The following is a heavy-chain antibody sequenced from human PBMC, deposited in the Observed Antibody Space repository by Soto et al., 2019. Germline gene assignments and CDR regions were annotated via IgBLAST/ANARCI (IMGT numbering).Heavy chain of an antibody. V-gene: IGHV4-34*01. D-gene: IGHD2-15*01. J-gene: IGHJ6*02. CDR2: INHSGST. CDR3: ARGGYCSGGSCYSYYYYDMDV. CDR1: GGSFSGYY. Sequence: SETLSLTCAVYGGSFSGYYWSWIRQPPGEGLEWIGEINHSGSTNYNPSLKSRVTISLDTSKNQFSLKLSSVTAADTAVYYCARGGYCSGGSCYSYYYYDMDVWGQGTTVTVSS.